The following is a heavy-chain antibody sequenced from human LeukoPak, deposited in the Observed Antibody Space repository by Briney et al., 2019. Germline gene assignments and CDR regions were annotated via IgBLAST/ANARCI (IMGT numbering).Heavy chain of an antibody. CDR3: ARGATAGSSWYLNS. Sequence: ASVKVSCKASGYTFNDYAIHWVRQAPGQSLEWMGWVNTGYGHTKYSQKFQGRVTIIGDTSASTVYVELSSLRSEDTAVYYCARGATAGSSWYLNSWGQGTLVTVPS. D-gene: IGHD6-13*01. CDR2: VNTGYGHT. CDR1: GYTFNDYA. V-gene: IGHV1-3*04. J-gene: IGHJ4*02.